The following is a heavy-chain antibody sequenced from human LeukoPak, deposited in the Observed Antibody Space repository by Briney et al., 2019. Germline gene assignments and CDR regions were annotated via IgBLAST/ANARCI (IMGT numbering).Heavy chain of an antibody. CDR2: ISSGSTI. J-gene: IGHJ4*02. Sequence: GGSLRLSCAASGFTFSSYEMNWVRQAPGKGLEWVSYISSGSTIYYADSVKGRFTISRDNAKNSLYLQMNSLRVEDTAVYYCARDTSGDILTGFFDYWGQGTLVTVSS. D-gene: IGHD3-9*01. V-gene: IGHV3-48*03. CDR3: ARDTSGDILTGFFDY. CDR1: GFTFSSYE.